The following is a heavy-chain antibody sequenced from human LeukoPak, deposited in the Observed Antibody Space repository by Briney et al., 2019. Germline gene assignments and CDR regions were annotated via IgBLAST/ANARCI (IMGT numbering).Heavy chain of an antibody. Sequence: GGSLRLSCAASGFTFSSYAMHWVRQAPGKGLEWVAVISYDGSNKYYADSVKGRFTISRDNSKNTLYLQMNSLRAEDTAVYYCAREGLTTMYYYDGSAYYSRYYMDVWGKGTTVTVSS. CDR2: ISYDGSNK. V-gene: IGHV3-30-3*01. D-gene: IGHD3-22*01. J-gene: IGHJ6*03. CDR1: GFTFSSYA. CDR3: AREGLTTMYYYDGSAYYSRYYMDV.